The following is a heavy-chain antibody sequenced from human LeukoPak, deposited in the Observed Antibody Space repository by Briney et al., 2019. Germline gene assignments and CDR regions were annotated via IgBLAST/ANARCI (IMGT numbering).Heavy chain of an antibody. Sequence: SGPTLVNPTQTLTLTCTFSGFSLNAIGVGVGWFRQPPGKALEWLALIYWDDDKRYSPSLKSRVTITKVTAKNQVVLTMTNMDPVDTATYYCAQYYYDSSGPSIYFDYWGQGTLVTVSS. V-gene: IGHV2-5*02. D-gene: IGHD3-22*01. CDR2: IYWDDDK. CDR3: AQYYYDSSGPSIYFDY. J-gene: IGHJ4*02. CDR1: GFSLNAIGVG.